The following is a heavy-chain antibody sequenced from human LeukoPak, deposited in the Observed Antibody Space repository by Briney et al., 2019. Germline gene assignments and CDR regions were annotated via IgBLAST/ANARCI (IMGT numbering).Heavy chain of an antibody. V-gene: IGHV1-69*13. D-gene: IGHD2-21*02. CDR3: AHKEAYCGGDCYSG. J-gene: IGHJ4*02. CDR2: IIPIFGTA. Sequence: SVKVSCKASGGTFISYAISWVRQAPGQGLEWMGGIIPIFGTANYAQKFQGRVTITADESTSTAYMELSSLRSEDTAVYYCAHKEAYCGGDCYSGWGQGTLVTVSS. CDR1: GGTFISYA.